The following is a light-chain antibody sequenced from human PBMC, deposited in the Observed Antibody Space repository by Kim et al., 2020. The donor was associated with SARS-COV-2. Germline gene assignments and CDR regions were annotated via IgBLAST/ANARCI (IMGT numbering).Light chain of an antibody. V-gene: IGKV3-11*01. Sequence: PGESATLSSTDSQSVSSDLAWYQPKLGQTPRLLIYNASTRSTDIPARFRGSGSGTEFTLTISSLEPADVAVYYCQQRRNWSCPVGEGTKMYI. CDR2: NAS. J-gene: IGKJ1*01. CDR3: QQRRNWSCP. CDR1: QSVSSD.